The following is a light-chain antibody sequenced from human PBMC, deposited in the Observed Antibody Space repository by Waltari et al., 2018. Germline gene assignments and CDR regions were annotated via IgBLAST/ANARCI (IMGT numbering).Light chain of an antibody. Sequence: NFILTHPHSVSESPGKTVTITCTRSSGSIASDDVQWFQQRPGSAPTTIIYENNLRPSGVPNRFSGSIDTSSNSASLTISGLRTEDEADYHCHSYDNTNEVFGGGTTLTVL. V-gene: IGLV6-57*03. CDR2: ENN. CDR1: SGSIASDD. J-gene: IGLJ2*01. CDR3: HSYDNTNEV.